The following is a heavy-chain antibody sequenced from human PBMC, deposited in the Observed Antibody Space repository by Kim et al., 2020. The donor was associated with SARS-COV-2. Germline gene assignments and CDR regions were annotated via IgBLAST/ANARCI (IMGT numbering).Heavy chain of an antibody. J-gene: IGHJ4*02. V-gene: IGHV3-23*01. CDR2: ISGSGGST. CDR3: VKARGILTGYYIPFDY. Sequence: GGSLRLSCAASGFTFSSYAMSWVRQAPGKGLEWVSAISGSGGSTYYADSVKGRFTISRDNSKNTLYLQMNSLRAEDTAVYYCVKARGILTGYYIPFDYWGQGTLVTVSS. D-gene: IGHD3-9*01. CDR1: GFTFSSYA.